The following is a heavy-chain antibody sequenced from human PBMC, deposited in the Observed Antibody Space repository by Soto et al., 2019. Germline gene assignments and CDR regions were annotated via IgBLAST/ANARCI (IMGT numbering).Heavy chain of an antibody. Sequence: TGGLLRLSCAASGFTSSNYWMHWVRQAPGKGLVWVSRIKSDGSSTSYADSVKGRFTISRDNAKNTLYLQMNSLRAEDTAVYYRARDFLEYFSPLAAYCGMDVWGQGTTVTVSS. CDR1: GFTSSNYW. J-gene: IGHJ6*02. V-gene: IGHV3-74*01. CDR2: IKSDGSST. CDR3: ARDFLEYFSPLAAYCGMDV. D-gene: IGHD3-3*01.